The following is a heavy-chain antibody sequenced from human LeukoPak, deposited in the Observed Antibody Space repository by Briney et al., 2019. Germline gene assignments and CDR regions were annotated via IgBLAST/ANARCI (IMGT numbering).Heavy chain of an antibody. D-gene: IGHD3-16*01. Sequence: GGSLRLSCAASGFTFSSYSMNWVRQAPGKGLEWVSYISSSSSTTYYADSVKGRFTISRDNAKNSLYLQMNSLRAEDTAVYYCARDPAIMITFGGLHDYMDVWGKGTTVTVSS. V-gene: IGHV3-48*01. CDR3: ARDPAIMITFGGLHDYMDV. CDR1: GFTFSSYS. J-gene: IGHJ6*03. CDR2: ISSSSSTT.